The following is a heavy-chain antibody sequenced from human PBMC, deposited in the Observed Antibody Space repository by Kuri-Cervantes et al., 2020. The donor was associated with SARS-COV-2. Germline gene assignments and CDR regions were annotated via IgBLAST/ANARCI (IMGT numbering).Heavy chain of an antibody. CDR1: GFTFSRYG. CDR2: IWYDGSNK. CDR3: ARDLNSGAPWFDP. V-gene: IGHV3-33*01. Sequence: GESLKISCAASGFTFSRYGMHWVRQAPGKGLEWVAVIWYDGSNKYYADSVKGRFTISRDKSKKTLHLQMNSLRAEDTAVYYCARDLNSGAPWFDPWGQGTLVTVSS. J-gene: IGHJ5*02. D-gene: IGHD3-10*01.